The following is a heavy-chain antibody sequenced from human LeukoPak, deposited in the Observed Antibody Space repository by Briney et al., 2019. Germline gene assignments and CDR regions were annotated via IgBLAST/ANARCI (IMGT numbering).Heavy chain of an antibody. CDR1: GGSISSYY. V-gene: IGHV4-59*01. CDR3: SRDAGRYGFADH. Sequence: SETLSLTCTVSGGSISSYYWSWIRQPPGKGLEWIGYIYYSGSTNYNPSLRSRVTISVDTSKNQFSLKLTSVTAADTAMYYCSRDAGRYGFADHWGQGTLVTVSS. J-gene: IGHJ5*02. D-gene: IGHD5-18*01. CDR2: IYYSGST.